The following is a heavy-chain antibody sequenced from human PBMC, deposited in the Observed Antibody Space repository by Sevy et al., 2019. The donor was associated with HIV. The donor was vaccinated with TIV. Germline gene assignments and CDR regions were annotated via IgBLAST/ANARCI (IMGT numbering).Heavy chain of an antibody. V-gene: IGHV4-31*03. J-gene: IGHJ3*02. D-gene: IGHD5-18*01. CDR2: IYYSGST. Sequence: SETLSLTCTVSGGSISSGGYYWSWIRQHPGKGLEGIGYIYYSGSTYYNPSLKSRVTISVDTSKNQFSLKLSSVTAADTAVYYCARETPIQPHSFDIWGQGTMVTVSS. CDR1: GGSISSGGYY. CDR3: ARETPIQPHSFDI.